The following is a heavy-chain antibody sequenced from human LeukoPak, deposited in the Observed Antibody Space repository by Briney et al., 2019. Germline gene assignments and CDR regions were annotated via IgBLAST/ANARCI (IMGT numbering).Heavy chain of an antibody. CDR2: ISSSSSYT. J-gene: IGHJ6*02. D-gene: IGHD3-10*01. CDR1: GFTFSDYY. Sequence: GGSLTLSCAASGFTFSDYYMSWIRQAPGKGLEWVSYISSSSSYTNYADSVKGRFTISRDNAKNSLYLQMNSLRAEDTAVYYCARIGFGESNGGMDVWGPGTTGTVSS. V-gene: IGHV3-11*03. CDR3: ARIGFGESNGGMDV.